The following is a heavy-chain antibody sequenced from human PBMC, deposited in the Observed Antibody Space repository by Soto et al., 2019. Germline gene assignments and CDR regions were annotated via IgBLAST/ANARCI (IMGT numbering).Heavy chain of an antibody. Sequence: QVQLVQSGAEVKKPGSSVKVSCKASGGTFSSYAISWVRQAPGQGLEWMGGIIPIFGTANYAQKFQGRVTSTADESTSTAYMELSSLRSEDTAVYYCARAPIAVAGIRGNWFDPWGQGTLVTVSS. J-gene: IGHJ5*02. V-gene: IGHV1-69*01. CDR3: ARAPIAVAGIRGNWFDP. CDR1: GGTFSSYA. CDR2: IIPIFGTA. D-gene: IGHD6-19*01.